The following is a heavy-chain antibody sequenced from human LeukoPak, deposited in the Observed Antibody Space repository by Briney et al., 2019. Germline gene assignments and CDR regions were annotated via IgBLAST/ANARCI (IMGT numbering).Heavy chain of an antibody. CDR1: GYSISSAYY. Sequence: SETLSLTCSVSGYSISSAYYWSWIRQPPGKGLEWIGYIYYSGSTNYNPSLKSRVTISVDTSKNQFSLKLSSVTAADTAVYYCARGHSSGYYIWGGSLYYYYMDVWGKGTTVTVSS. CDR3: ARGHSSGYYIWGGSLYYYYMDV. V-gene: IGHV4-61*01. CDR2: IYYSGST. D-gene: IGHD3-22*01. J-gene: IGHJ6*03.